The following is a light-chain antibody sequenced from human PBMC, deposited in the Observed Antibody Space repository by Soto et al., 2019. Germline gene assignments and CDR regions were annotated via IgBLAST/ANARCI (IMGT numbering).Light chain of an antibody. J-gene: IGKJ1*01. V-gene: IGKV1-39*01. CDR3: HQYGASPQT. CDR1: QSIKNY. CDR2: AAS. Sequence: DIQMTQSPSSLSASVGDRVIITCRASQSIKNYLNWYQQKPGKAPKLLMFAASNLQIGVPSRFSGSGSGTEFILTINGLQPEDFAVYYCHQYGASPQTFGQGTKVEVK.